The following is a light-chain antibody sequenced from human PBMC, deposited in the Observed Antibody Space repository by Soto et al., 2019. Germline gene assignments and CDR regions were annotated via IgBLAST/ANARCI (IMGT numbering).Light chain of an antibody. Sequence: EIVMTQSPATLSVSPGERATLSCRASQSVSSNLAWYQQKPGQAPRLLIYGASTRATGIPARFSGSGSGTEFILTISSLQSEDFAVYYRQQYNNWPQTFGQGTKVDIK. CDR1: QSVSSN. V-gene: IGKV3-15*01. CDR2: GAS. J-gene: IGKJ1*01. CDR3: QQYNNWPQT.